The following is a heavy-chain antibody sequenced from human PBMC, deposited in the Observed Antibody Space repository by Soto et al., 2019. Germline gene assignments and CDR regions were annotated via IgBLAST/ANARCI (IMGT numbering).Heavy chain of an antibody. CDR3: ARAQEVGDYVAFDY. J-gene: IGHJ4*02. CDR1: GFTFSSYG. Sequence: TGGSLRLSCAASGFTFSSYGMHWVRQAPGKGLEWVAVIWYDGSNKYYADSVKGRFTISRDNSKNTLYLQMNSLRAEDTAVYYCARAQEVGDYVAFDYWGQGTLVTVSS. V-gene: IGHV3-33*01. CDR2: IWYDGSNK. D-gene: IGHD4-17*01.